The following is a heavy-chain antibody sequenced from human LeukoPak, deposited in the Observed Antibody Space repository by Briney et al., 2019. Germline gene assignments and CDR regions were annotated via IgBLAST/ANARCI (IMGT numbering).Heavy chain of an antibody. CDR3: ARHTVRRSVVPWYFDL. V-gene: IGHV4-61*02. D-gene: IGHD2-15*01. J-gene: IGHJ2*01. CDR1: GGSISSGSYY. CDR2: IYTSGST. Sequence: SETLSLTCTVSGGSISSGSYYWSWIRQPAGKGLEWIGRIYTSGSTNYNPSLKSRVTISVDTSKNQFSLKLSSVTAADTAVYYCARHTVRRSVVPWYFDLWGRGTLVTVSS.